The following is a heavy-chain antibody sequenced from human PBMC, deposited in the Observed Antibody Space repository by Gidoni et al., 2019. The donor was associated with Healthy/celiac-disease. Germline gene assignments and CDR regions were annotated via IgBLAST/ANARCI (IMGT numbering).Heavy chain of an antibody. CDR3: ARAKTYYYDTYPGLGFDY. CDR1: GYTFTSYY. Sequence: QVQLVQSGAEVKKPGASVKVSCKASGYTFTSYYMHWVRQAPGQGLEWKGIINPSGGSTSYAQKFQGRVTMTRDTSTSTVYMELSSLRSEDTAVYYCARAKTYYYDTYPGLGFDYWGQGTLVTVSS. J-gene: IGHJ4*02. D-gene: IGHD3-22*01. CDR2: INPSGGST. V-gene: IGHV1-46*03.